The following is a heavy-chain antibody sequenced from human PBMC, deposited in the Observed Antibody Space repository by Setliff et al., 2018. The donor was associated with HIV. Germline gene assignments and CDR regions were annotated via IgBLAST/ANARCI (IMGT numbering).Heavy chain of an antibody. D-gene: IGHD3-3*01. V-gene: IGHV3-21*06. CDR2: ITTDSNYI. CDR1: GFIFNNYD. J-gene: IGHJ3*01. CDR3: ERGNFGASIRWQAFDL. Sequence: PGGSLRLSCAASGFIFNNYDLNWDRQAPGKGPEWVSSITTDSNYIYHADSVKGRVTTSRDNAKNSRYLQMNSLRAEDTAVYYCERGNFGASIRWQAFDLWGRGTKVTVSS.